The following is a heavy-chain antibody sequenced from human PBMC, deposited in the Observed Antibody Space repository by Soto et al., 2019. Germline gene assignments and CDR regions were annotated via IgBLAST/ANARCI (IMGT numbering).Heavy chain of an antibody. CDR2: ISSSSSYI. J-gene: IGHJ4*02. CDR1: GFTFSSYS. V-gene: IGHV3-21*01. D-gene: IGHD5-18*01. CDR3: ARAFSRDTAMVSDYFDY. Sequence: EVQLVESGGGLVKPGGSLRLSCAASGFTFSSYSMNWVRQAPGKGLEWVSSISSSSSYIYYADSVKGRFTISRDNAKNSLYLQMNSLRAEDTAVYYCARAFSRDTAMVSDYFDYWGQGTLVTVSS.